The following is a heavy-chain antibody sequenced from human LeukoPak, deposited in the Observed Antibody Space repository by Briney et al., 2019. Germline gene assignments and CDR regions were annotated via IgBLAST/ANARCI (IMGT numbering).Heavy chain of an antibody. V-gene: IGHV3-23*01. CDR2: IGGTNGRT. CDR3: AKHYYDSSGTPRYFDY. CDR1: GFTFSSYA. Sequence: GGSLRLSCAASGFTFSSYAMSWVRQAPGKGLEWVSAIGGTNGRTYYADSVKGRFTISRDNSKNTLYLQMNSLRDGDTAVYYCAKHYYDSSGTPRYFDYWGQGTLVTVSS. D-gene: IGHD3-22*01. J-gene: IGHJ4*02.